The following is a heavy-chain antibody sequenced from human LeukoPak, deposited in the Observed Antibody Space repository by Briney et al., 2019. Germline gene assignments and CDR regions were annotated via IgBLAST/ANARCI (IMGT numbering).Heavy chain of an antibody. V-gene: IGHV3-9*01. D-gene: IGHD6-13*01. CDR3: AKDRFPGYSSSLGYFQH. CDR2: ISWNSGSI. CDR1: GFTFDDYA. J-gene: IGHJ1*01. Sequence: GGSLRLSCAASGFTFDDYAMHWVRQAPGKGLEWVSGISWNSGSIGYADSVKGRFTISRDNAKNSLYLQMNSLRAEDTALYYCAKDRFPGYSSSLGYFQHWGQGTLVAVSS.